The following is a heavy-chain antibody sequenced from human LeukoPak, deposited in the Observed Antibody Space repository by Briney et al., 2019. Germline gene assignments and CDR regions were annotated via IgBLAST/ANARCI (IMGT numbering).Heavy chain of an antibody. D-gene: IGHD3-22*01. V-gene: IGHV3-30*18. CDR2: ISYDGSNK. J-gene: IGHJ3*02. CDR1: GFTFSSYG. Sequence: PGRSLRLSCAASGFTFSSYGMHWVRQAPGKGLEWVAVISYDGSNKYYADSVKGRFTISRDNSKNTLYLQMNSLRAEDTAVYYCAKSGYYYDSRKDAFDIWGQGTMVTVSS. CDR3: AKSGYYYDSRKDAFDI.